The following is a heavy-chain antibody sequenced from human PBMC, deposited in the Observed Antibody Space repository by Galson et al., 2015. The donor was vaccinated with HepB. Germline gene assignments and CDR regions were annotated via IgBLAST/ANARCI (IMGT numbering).Heavy chain of an antibody. CDR1: GFTFSSYG. D-gene: IGHD3-10*01. CDR2: ISYDGSNK. Sequence: SLRLSCAASGFTFSSYGMHWVRQAPGKGLEWAAVISYDGSNKYYADSVKGRFTISRDNSKNTLYLQMNSLRAEDTAVYYCAKVWYYYGSGAFDYWGQGTLVTVSS. CDR3: AKVWYYYGSGAFDY. J-gene: IGHJ4*02. V-gene: IGHV3-30*18.